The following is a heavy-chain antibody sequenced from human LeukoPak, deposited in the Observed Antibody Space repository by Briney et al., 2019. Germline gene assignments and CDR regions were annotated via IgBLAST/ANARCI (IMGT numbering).Heavy chain of an antibody. CDR3: ARQTIIYGDYSDY. V-gene: IGHV3-21*01. CDR2: ITRSSSYI. Sequence: GGSLRLSCPASGFTFSTYSMNWVRQAPGKGLEWVSSITRSSSYIYYADSVKGRFTISRDNAKNSLFLQMNSLRAEDTAIYYCARQTIIYGDYSDYWGQGTLVTVPS. D-gene: IGHD4/OR15-4a*01. CDR1: GFTFSTYS. J-gene: IGHJ4*02.